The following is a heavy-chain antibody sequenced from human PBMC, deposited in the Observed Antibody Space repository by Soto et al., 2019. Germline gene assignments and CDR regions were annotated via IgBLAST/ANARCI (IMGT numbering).Heavy chain of an antibody. CDR1: CYTLSELA. J-gene: IGHJ4*02. CDR2: FDPEDGET. Sequence: SVKVSFKGSCYTLSELAIQWVRQSPVKGLEWMGGFDPEDGETFYAQKFQGRVTMTEDKSTDTAYMELRSLRSEDTAVYYCAGGYCTRTSCHDYDNWGQGTLVTVSS. V-gene: IGHV1-24*01. CDR3: AGGYCTRTSCHDYDN. D-gene: IGHD2-2*01.